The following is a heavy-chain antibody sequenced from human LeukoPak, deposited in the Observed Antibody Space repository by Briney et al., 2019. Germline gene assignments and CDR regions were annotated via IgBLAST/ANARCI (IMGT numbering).Heavy chain of an antibody. CDR2: IYSGGST. Sequence: GGSLRLSCAASGLNVNNNYMTWVRQAPGKGLEWVSLIYSGGSTYYADSVKGRFTISRDNSKNTLYLQMNSLRAEDTAVYYCKGLRATVTSPFDYWGQRTLVTVSS. J-gene: IGHJ4*02. CDR1: GLNVNNNY. CDR3: KGLRATVTSPFDY. D-gene: IGHD4-17*01. V-gene: IGHV3-66*01.